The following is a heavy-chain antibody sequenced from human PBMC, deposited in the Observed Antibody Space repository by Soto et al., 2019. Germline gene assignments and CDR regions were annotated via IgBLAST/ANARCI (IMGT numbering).Heavy chain of an antibody. Sequence: ASVKVSCKVSGDTLTELSMHWVRQAPGKGLEWMGGFDPEDGETIYAQKFQGRVTMTEDTSTDTAYMELSSLRSEDTAVYYCATEYRLPMVRGVIHWFDPWGQGTLVTVSS. CDR3: ATEYRLPMVRGVIHWFDP. D-gene: IGHD3-10*01. J-gene: IGHJ5*02. CDR1: GDTLTELS. V-gene: IGHV1-24*01. CDR2: FDPEDGET.